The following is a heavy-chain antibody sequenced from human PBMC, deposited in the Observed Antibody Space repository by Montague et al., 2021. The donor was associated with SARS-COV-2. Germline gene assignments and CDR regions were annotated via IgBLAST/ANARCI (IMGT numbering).Heavy chain of an antibody. CDR1: GGSFSDYY. Sequence: SETLSLTCAVYGGSFSDYYWSWIRQPPGKGLEWIGEINHRGTTKYNTSLKSRVTISVDTSKNQFSLYLSSVTAADTAVYYCARGRQHFNMIVVVMTGGEYYIDFWGQGTLVTVSS. CDR3: ARGRQHFNMIVVVMTGGEYYIDF. D-gene: IGHD3-22*01. CDR2: INHRGTT. J-gene: IGHJ4*01. V-gene: IGHV4-34*01.